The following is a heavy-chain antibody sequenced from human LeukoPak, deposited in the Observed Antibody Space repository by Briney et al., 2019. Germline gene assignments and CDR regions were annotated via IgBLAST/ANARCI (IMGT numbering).Heavy chain of an antibody. V-gene: IGHV3-11*03. CDR2: ISSSSSYT. D-gene: IGHD2-2*01. Sequence: GGSLRLSCAASGFTFSDYYMSWIRQAPGKGLEWVSYISSSSSYTNYADSVKGRFTISRDNAKNSLYLQVNSLRAEDTAVYYCARYCSSTTCYDYWGQGTLVTVSS. CDR1: GFTFSDYY. CDR3: ARYCSSTTCYDY. J-gene: IGHJ4*02.